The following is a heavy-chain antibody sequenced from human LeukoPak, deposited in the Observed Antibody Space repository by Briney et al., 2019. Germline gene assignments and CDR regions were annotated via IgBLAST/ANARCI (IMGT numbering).Heavy chain of an antibody. CDR2: ISSSGSTI. D-gene: IGHD7-27*01. CDR3: ARERIFSGYNYGMDV. CDR1: GFTFSDYY. Sequence: GGSLRLSCAASGFTFSDYYMSWIRQAPGKGLEWVSYISSSGSTIYYADSVKGRFTISRDNAKNSLYLQMNSLRAEDTAVYYGARERIFSGYNYGMDVWGQGTTVTVSS. J-gene: IGHJ6*02. V-gene: IGHV3-11*01.